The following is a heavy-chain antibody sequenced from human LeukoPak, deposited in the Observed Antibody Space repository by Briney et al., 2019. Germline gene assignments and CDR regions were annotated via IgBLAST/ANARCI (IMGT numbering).Heavy chain of an antibody. J-gene: IGHJ4*02. Sequence: PGGPLRLSCAASGFTFSGSAMHWVRQASGKGLEWVGRIRSKANSYATAYAASVKGRFTISRDDSKNTAYLQMNSLKTEDTAVYYCTRPYCSSTSCYAWNYWGQGTLVTVSS. CDR3: TRPYCSSTSCYAWNY. D-gene: IGHD2-2*01. V-gene: IGHV3-73*01. CDR2: IRSKANSYAT. CDR1: GFTFSGSA.